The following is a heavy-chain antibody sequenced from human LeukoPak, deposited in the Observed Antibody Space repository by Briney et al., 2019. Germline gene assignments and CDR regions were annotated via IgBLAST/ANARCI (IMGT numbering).Heavy chain of an antibody. J-gene: IGHJ1*01. CDR2: FDPEDGET. V-gene: IGHV1-24*01. Sequence: ASVKVSCKVSGYTLTELSMHWVRQAPGKGQEWMGGFDPEDGETIYAQKFQGRVTMTEDTSTDTAYMELSSLRSEDTAVYYCATATYYYDSSGYRWGQGTLVTVSS. CDR3: ATATYYYDSSGYR. CDR1: GYTLTELS. D-gene: IGHD3-22*01.